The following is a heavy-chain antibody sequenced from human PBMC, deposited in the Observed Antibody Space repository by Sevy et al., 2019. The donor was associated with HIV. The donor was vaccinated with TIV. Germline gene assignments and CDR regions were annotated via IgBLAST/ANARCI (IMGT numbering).Heavy chain of an antibody. D-gene: IGHD1-26*01. V-gene: IGHV3-7*01. Sequence: GGSLRLSCEASGFTFSPYWMTWVRQAPGKGLEWVANIRPDGSDKYYVDSVKGRLTISRDNAKNSQYLQMNSLRADDTAMYYCARGVGLDCWGQGALVTVSS. J-gene: IGHJ4*02. CDR3: ARGVGLDC. CDR1: GFTFSPYW. CDR2: IRPDGSDK.